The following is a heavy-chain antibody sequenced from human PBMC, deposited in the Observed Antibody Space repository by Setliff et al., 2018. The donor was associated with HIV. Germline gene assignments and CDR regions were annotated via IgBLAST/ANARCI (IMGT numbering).Heavy chain of an antibody. D-gene: IGHD1-26*01. CDR3: ARRTSPPSGPYSAYYMDV. Sequence: SETLSLTCTVSGGFISSYWWSWIRQPPGKGLQWIGHISYSGSTNYIPSLKSRVTISVDTLKNQFSLKLSSVTATDTAVYYCARRTSPPSGPYSAYYMDVWGRGTTVTVSS. CDR2: ISYSGST. J-gene: IGHJ6*03. CDR1: GGFISSYW. V-gene: IGHV4-59*08.